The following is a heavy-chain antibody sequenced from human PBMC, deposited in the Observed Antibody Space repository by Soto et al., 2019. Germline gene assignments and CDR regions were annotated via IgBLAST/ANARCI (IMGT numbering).Heavy chain of an antibody. Sequence: VQLVESGGGVVQPGRSLRVSCAASGFIFSNYAMHWVRQAPGKGLEWVAVVSYDGNNQFYAESVKGRFTISRDSSKTTLYLQMNNLREEDTAVYYCARDRVYYYDNSGYYNFDYWGQGTLVIVPS. J-gene: IGHJ4*02. V-gene: IGHV3-30-3*01. CDR2: VSYDGNNQ. D-gene: IGHD3-22*01. CDR1: GFIFSNYA. CDR3: ARDRVYYYDNSGYYNFDY.